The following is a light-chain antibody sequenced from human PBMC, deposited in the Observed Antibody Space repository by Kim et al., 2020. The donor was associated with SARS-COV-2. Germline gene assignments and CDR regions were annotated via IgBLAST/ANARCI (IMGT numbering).Light chain of an antibody. CDR3: AAWDDSLHVV. J-gene: IGLJ2*01. CDR2: SNN. CDR1: SSNIGSNT. Sequence: QSVLTQPPSASGTPGQRVTISCSGSSSNIGSNTVNWYQQLPGTAPKLLIYSNNQRPSGVPDRFSGSKSGTSASLAISGLQSEDEAHYYCAAWDDSLHVVFGGGTKLTVL. V-gene: IGLV1-44*01.